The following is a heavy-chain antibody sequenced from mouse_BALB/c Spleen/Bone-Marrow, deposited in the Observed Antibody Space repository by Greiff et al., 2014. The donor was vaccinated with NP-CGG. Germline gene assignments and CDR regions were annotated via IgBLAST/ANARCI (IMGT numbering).Heavy chain of an antibody. CDR2: INPGSGGT. CDR3: ARRDYSFAY. CDR1: GYAFTNYL. D-gene: IGHD2-13*01. J-gene: IGHJ3*01. Sequence: QVQLQQPGAELVRPGTSVKVSRKASGYAFTNYLIEWVKQRPGQGLEWIGVINPGSGGTNYNEKFKGKATLTADKSSSTAYMQLSSLTSDDSAVYFCARRDYSFAYWGQGTLVTVSA. V-gene: IGHV1-54*01.